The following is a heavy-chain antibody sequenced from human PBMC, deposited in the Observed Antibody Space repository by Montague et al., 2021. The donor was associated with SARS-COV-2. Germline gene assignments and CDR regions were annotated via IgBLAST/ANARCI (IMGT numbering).Heavy chain of an antibody. Sequence: SETLSLTCTVSGDSTSCPNCYWGWIRQPPGKGLDWIGTIYNSGTTYYNPSLKSRPTISIDTSKNQFSLKLSSVTAADTAVYYCARHRNYGDHSLDNWFHPWGQGTLVTVSS. CDR1: GDSTSCPNCY. V-gene: IGHV4-39*01. J-gene: IGHJ5*02. D-gene: IGHD4-17*01. CDR2: IYNSGTT. CDR3: ARHRNYGDHSLDNWFHP.